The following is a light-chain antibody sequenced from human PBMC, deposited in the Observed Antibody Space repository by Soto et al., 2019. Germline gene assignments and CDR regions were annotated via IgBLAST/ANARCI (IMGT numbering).Light chain of an antibody. CDR1: SSNIGTNT. V-gene: IGLV1-44*01. Sequence: QSVLTQPPSASGTPGQRVTISCSGTSSNIGTNTVNWYQQLPGTAPKLLIYGNNQRPSVVPDRFSGSKSGTSASLAISGLQSEDEADYYCAAWDDSLNGSVFGGGTQLTVL. CDR2: GNN. J-gene: IGLJ7*01. CDR3: AAWDDSLNGSV.